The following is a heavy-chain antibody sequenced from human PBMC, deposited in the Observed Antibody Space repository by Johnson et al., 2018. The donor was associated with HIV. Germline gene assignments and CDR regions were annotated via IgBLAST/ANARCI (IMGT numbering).Heavy chain of an antibody. Sequence: EVQLVESGGGVVQPGGSLRLSCAASGFTFDDCGMSWVRQGPGKGLEWVSGINWNGGSTGYADSVKGRFTISRDNAKNSLYLQMNSLRAEDTAVYYCAKRMGGEAFDIWGQGTMVTVSS. CDR3: AKRMGGEAFDI. J-gene: IGHJ3*02. CDR2: INWNGGST. D-gene: IGHD1-26*01. V-gene: IGHV3-20*04. CDR1: GFTFDDCG.